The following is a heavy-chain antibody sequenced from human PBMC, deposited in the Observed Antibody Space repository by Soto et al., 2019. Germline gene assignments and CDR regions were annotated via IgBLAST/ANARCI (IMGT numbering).Heavy chain of an antibody. V-gene: IGHV4-4*02. Sequence: QVQLQQSGPGLVEPSGTLSLTCAVSGGSVNSPNWWNWVRQPAETGLEGIGEMHHSGSSNYNPSLKTRLTLSVDKSNNELSMNLNSVTAADTAIYYCGRANSSGSPIDSWGQGILVTVSS. CDR3: GRANSSGSPIDS. J-gene: IGHJ4*02. D-gene: IGHD6-19*01. CDR1: GGSVNSPNW. CDR2: MHHSGSS.